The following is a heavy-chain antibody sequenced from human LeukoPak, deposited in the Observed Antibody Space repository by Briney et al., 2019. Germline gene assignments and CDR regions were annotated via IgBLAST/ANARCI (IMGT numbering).Heavy chain of an antibody. CDR3: ASKEMATIPPDY. J-gene: IGHJ4*02. V-gene: IGHV3-21*01. Sequence: PGGSLRLSCAASGFTFSSFTMNWVRQAPGKGLEWVSSISSGRSYIYYADSVKGRFTISRDNAKNSLYLQMNSLRAEDTAVYYCASKEMATIPPDYWGPGTLVTVSS. CDR2: ISSGRSYI. D-gene: IGHD5-24*01. CDR1: GFTFSSFT.